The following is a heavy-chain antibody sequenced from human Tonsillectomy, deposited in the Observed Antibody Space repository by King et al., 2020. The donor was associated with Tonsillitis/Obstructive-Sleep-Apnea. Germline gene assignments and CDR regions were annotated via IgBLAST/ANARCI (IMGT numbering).Heavy chain of an antibody. V-gene: IGHV1-46*01. D-gene: IGHD4-17*01. J-gene: IGHJ4*02. Sequence: QLVQSGAEVEKPGASVKVSCKASGYTFTNYYIHWVRQAPGQGLEWMGIFNPSDDTTTYAQKFQGRISMTRDTSTNTVNMERSSLRYEDTAVYFCARDYGDYRPLEYWGQGTLVTVSS. CDR3: ARDYGDYRPLEY. CDR1: GYTFTNYY. CDR2: FNPSDDTT.